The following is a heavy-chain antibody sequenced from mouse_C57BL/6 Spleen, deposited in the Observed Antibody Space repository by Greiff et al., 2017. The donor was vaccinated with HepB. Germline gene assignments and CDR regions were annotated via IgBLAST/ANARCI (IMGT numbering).Heavy chain of an antibody. V-gene: IGHV2-4*01. CDR1: GFSLTSYG. CDR2: IWSGGST. CDR3: AKNMGNAWFAY. Sequence: VKVVESGPGLVQPSQSLSITCTVSGFSLTSYGVHWVRQPPGKGLEWLGVIWSGGSTDYNAAFISRLSISKDNSKSQVFFKMNSLQADDTAIYYCAKNMGNAWFAYWGQGTLVTVSA. J-gene: IGHJ3*01. D-gene: IGHD2-1*01.